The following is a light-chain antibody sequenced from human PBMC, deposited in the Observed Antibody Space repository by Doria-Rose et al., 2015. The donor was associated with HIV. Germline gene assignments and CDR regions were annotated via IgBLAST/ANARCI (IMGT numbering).Light chain of an antibody. CDR1: QRFSTN. V-gene: IGKV3-15*01. J-gene: IGKJ1*01. CDR2: GAS. Sequence: ACRAIQRFSTNFAWSKQKPGQGPRLLIYGASTRATGFPARFSGSGSGTEFTLTISGMQSDDFEVYDCQQYDNWPRTVGQGTGAE. CDR3: QQYDNWPRT.